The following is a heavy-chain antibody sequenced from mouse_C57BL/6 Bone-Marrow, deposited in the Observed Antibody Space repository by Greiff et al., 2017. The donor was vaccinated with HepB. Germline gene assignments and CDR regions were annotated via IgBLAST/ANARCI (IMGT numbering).Heavy chain of an antibody. J-gene: IGHJ2*01. CDR2: IYPRSGNT. V-gene: IGHV1-81*01. Sequence: QVQLKESGAELARPGASVKLSCKASGYTFTSYGISWVKQRTGQGLEWIGEIYPRSGNTYYNEKFKGKATLTADKSSSTAYMELRSLTSEDSAVYFCARERTNWDYVDYWGQGTTLTVSS. D-gene: IGHD4-1*01. CDR1: GYTFTSYG. CDR3: ARERTNWDYVDY.